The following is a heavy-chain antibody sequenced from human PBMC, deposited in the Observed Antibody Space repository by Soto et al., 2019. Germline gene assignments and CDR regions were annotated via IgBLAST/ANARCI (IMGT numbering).Heavy chain of an antibody. CDR1: GYTFTSYA. J-gene: IGHJ5*02. D-gene: IGHD6-19*01. Sequence: QIQLVQSGAEVKKPAASVKVSCKASGYTFTSYAMHWVRQAPGQRLEWMGWINAGNGNTKYSQKFQGRVTITRDTSASTAYMELSSLRSEDTAVYYCARGVAGPLHWFDPWGQGTLVTVSS. CDR2: INAGNGNT. V-gene: IGHV1-3*01. CDR3: ARGVAGPLHWFDP.